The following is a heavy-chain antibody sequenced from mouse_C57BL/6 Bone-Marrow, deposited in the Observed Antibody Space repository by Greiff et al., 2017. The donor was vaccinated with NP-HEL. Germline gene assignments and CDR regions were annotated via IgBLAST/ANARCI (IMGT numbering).Heavy chain of an antibody. CDR1: GYTFTDYY. Sequence: EVQLQQSGPVLVKPGASVKMSCKASGYTFTDYYMYWVKQSHGKSLEWIGVINPYNGGTSYNQKFKGKATLTVDKSSSTAYMELNSLTSEDSAVYYCARNYGRYFDVWGTGTTVTVSS. CDR2: INPYNGGT. V-gene: IGHV1-19*01. J-gene: IGHJ1*03. CDR3: ARNYGRYFDV. D-gene: IGHD1-1*01.